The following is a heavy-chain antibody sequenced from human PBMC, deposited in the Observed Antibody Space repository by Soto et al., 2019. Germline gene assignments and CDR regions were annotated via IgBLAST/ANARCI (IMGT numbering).Heavy chain of an antibody. D-gene: IGHD3-22*01. Sequence: PSETLSLTCTVSGGSISSGGYYWSWIRQHPGKGLEWIGYIYYSGSTYYNPSLKSRVTISVDTSKNQFSLKLSSVTAADTAVYYWGRDSPDSRGYHNGGRETLFTFS. CDR1: GGSISSGGYY. V-gene: IGHV4-31*03. CDR2: IYYSGST. J-gene: IGHJ4*02. CDR3: GRDSPDSRGYHN.